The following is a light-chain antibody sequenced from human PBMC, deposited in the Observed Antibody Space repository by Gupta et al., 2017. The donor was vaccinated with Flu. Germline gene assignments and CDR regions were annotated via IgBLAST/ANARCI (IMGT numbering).Light chain of an antibody. Sequence: GTLSLSPGERATLSCRASQSVSSGYFAWYQQKPGRAPRLLIYGASSRASGIPDRFSGSGSGTDFTLTISRLEPEDFAVYYCQQYGTSSMYTFGQGTKLEIK. CDR3: QQYGTSSMYT. J-gene: IGKJ2*01. CDR2: GAS. CDR1: QSVSSGY. V-gene: IGKV3-20*01.